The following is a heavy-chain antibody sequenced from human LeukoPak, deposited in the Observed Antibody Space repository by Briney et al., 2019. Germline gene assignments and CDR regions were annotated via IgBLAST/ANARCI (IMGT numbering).Heavy chain of an antibody. CDR1: GFTFDAYV. Sequence: GGSLRLSCAASGFTFDAYVLHWVRQAPGKGLEWVSLISGGGESRYHADSVRGRFTISRDNSKNSLYLQMNSLRTEDTALYYCAKDMYNGDYGLRFDSWGQGILVRVSS. CDR3: AKDMYNGDYGLRFDS. V-gene: IGHV3-43*02. D-gene: IGHD4-17*01. J-gene: IGHJ5*01. CDR2: ISGGGESR.